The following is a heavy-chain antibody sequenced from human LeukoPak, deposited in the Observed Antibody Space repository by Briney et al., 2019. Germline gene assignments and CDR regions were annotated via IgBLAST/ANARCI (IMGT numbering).Heavy chain of an antibody. V-gene: IGHV1-46*01. CDR2: INPSGGST. CDR3: ARSIAAAGADY. D-gene: IGHD6-13*01. J-gene: IGHJ4*02. Sequence: ASMKVSCKASGYTFTSYYMHWVRQAPGQGLEWMGIINPSGGSTSYAQKFQGRVTMTRDTSTSTVYMELSSLRSEDTAVYYCARSIAAAGADYWGQGTLVTVSS. CDR1: GYTFTSYY.